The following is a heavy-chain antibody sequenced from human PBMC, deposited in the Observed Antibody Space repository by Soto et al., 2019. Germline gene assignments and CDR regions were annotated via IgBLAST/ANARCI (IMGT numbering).Heavy chain of an antibody. CDR2: ISYDETRE. J-gene: IGHJ4*02. CDR3: ARGPDYGDDTALYHFDN. CDR1: GFTFSTYA. V-gene: IGHV3-30*01. D-gene: IGHD4-17*01. Sequence: QVQLVESGGGVVQPGRSLRLSCAASGFTFSTYAMHWVRQAPGKGLEWVAGISYDETREYYSDSVKGRFTLSRDTSKNTLYLQLNSLRIDDTAVYYCARGPDYGDDTALYHFDNWRQGTLVTVSS.